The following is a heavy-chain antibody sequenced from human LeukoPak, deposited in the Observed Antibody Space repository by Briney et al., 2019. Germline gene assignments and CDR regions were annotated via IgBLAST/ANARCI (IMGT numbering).Heavy chain of an antibody. CDR3: ARDGAPECSGTSCYAD. J-gene: IGHJ4*02. CDR2: IYSGGST. CDR1: GLTVSSNY. V-gene: IGHV3-66*01. D-gene: IGHD2-2*01. Sequence: GGSLRLSCAASGLTVSSNYMSWVRQAPGKGLEWVSVIYSGGSTYYADSVKGRFTISRDNSKNTLYLQMSSGGAEGTAVYYWARDGAPECSGTSCYADWGQGTLVTVSS.